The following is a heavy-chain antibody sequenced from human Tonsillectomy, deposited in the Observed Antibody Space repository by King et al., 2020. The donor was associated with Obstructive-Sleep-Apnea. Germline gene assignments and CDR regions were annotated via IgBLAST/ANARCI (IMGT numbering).Heavy chain of an antibody. CDR2: IYFSGIT. D-gene: IGHD3-3*01. J-gene: IGHJ4*02. Sequence: LQLQESGPGLVKPSETLSLTCTVSGGSISSSSYSWGWIRQPPGKGLEWIGSIYFSGITYYNPSLKSRVTISVDTSKNQFSLKLSSVTAADTAVYYCAGVDVSGGAHFDYWGQGTLVTVSS. CDR1: GGSISSSSYS. V-gene: IGHV4-39*07. CDR3: AGVDVSGGAHFDY.